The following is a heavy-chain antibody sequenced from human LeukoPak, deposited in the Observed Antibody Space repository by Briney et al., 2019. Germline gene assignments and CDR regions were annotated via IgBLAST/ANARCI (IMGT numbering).Heavy chain of an antibody. J-gene: IGHJ3*02. CDR2: ISSGGTYK. D-gene: IGHD4-17*01. V-gene: IGHV3-21*01. CDR3: ARPTTVTTISADAFDI. CDR1: GFTFSSYS. Sequence: GGSLRLSCAASGFTFSSYSMNWVRQAPGKGLEWVSTISSGGTYKYYADSVKGRFTISRDNAQNSLYLQMNSLRAEDSSVYYCARPTTVTTISADAFDIWGQGTMVTVSS.